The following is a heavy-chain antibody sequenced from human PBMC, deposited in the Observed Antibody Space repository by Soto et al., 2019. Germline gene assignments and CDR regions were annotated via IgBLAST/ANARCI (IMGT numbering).Heavy chain of an antibody. CDR3: AKGKFGYTARPGPFDS. V-gene: IGHV3-23*01. CDR1: GFTFASFA. J-gene: IGHJ4*02. CDR2: IGGTIPNT. Sequence: GGSLRLSCAASGFTFASFAMNWVRQAPGKGLEWVAIIGGTIPNTNYADSVQGRFTISRDNSKNTLYLQMTSLRAEDTAVYYCAKGKFGYTARPGPFDSWGQGTLVTVSS. D-gene: IGHD5-12*01.